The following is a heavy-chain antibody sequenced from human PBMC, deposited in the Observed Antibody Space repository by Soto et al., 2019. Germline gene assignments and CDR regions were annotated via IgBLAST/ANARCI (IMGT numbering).Heavy chain of an antibody. V-gene: IGHV3-53*01. CDR3: ATSPLLHGAP. D-gene: IGHD2-15*01. Sequence: EVQLVESGGGLIQPGGSLRLSCAASGFTFSRNDMNWVRQAPGKGLEWVSLIYSGGSTYYADSVKGRFTSSGDNSKNTLYLQMSSLSAGDTAVYYCATSPLLHGAPCGQGTVVTVSS. CDR1: GFTFSRND. CDR2: IYSGGST. J-gene: IGHJ3*01.